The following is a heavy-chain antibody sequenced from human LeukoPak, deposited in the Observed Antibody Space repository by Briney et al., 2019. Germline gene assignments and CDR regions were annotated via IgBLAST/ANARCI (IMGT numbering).Heavy chain of an antibody. D-gene: IGHD6-13*01. CDR2: ISGSGDNT. V-gene: IGHV3-23*01. Sequence: GGSLRLSCAASGFTFSGFAMSWVRRTPGKGLEWVSGISGSGDNTLYADSVKGRFTISRDNSKNTLYLEMNSLRAEDTAVYYCVRDPSYGSSWYYYMDVWGKGTTVTVSS. CDR3: VRDPSYGSSWYYYMDV. CDR1: GFTFSGFA. J-gene: IGHJ6*03.